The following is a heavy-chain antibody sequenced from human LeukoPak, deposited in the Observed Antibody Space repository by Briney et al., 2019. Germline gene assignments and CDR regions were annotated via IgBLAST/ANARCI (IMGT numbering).Heavy chain of an antibody. CDR3: ARDSSDYRYRFDP. V-gene: IGHV4-34*01. D-gene: IGHD3-22*01. CDR1: GGSFSGYY. J-gene: IGHJ5*02. Sequence: SETLSLTCAVYGGSFSGYYWSWIRQPPGKGLEWIGEINHSGSTNYNPSLKSRVTISVDTSKNQFSLKLSSVTAADTAVYYCARDSSDYRYRFDPWGQGTLVTVSS. CDR2: INHSGST.